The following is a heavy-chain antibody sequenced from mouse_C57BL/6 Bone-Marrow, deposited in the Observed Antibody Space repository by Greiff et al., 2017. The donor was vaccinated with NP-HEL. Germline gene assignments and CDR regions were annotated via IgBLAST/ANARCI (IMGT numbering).Heavy chain of an antibody. V-gene: IGHV1-81*01. Sequence: VKLMESGAELARPGASVKLSCKASGYTFTSYGISWVKQRTGQGLEWIGEIYPRSGNTYYNEKFKGKATLTADKSSSTAYMELRSLTSEDSAVYFCARCPYYYGSSYWYFDVWGTGTTVTVSS. J-gene: IGHJ1*03. CDR1: GYTFTSYG. CDR3: ARCPYYYGSSYWYFDV. D-gene: IGHD1-1*01. CDR2: IYPRSGNT.